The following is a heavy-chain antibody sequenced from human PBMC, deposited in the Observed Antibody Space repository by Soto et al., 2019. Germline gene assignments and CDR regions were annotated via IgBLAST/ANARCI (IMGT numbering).Heavy chain of an antibody. V-gene: IGHV3-74*01. D-gene: IGHD6-13*01. J-gene: IGHJ4*02. Sequence: EVQLVESGGGLVHPGGSLRLSCAASGFTFSSYWMHWVRQAPGKGLVWVSHFGSDGRSTSYADSVKGRFTISRDNAKNTLYLQMNSLTADDTAVYYGGRSSWPYYLDYWGPGTLVTVSS. CDR1: GFTFSSYW. CDR3: GRSSWPYYLDY. CDR2: FGSDGRST.